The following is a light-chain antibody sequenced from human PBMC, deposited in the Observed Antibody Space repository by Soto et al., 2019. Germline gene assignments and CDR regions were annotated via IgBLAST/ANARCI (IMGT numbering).Light chain of an antibody. CDR1: QSLVHSDGIAY. CDR2: KVS. V-gene: IGKV2-30*02. J-gene: IGKJ5*01. Sequence: DFLMSQSHLSLPVTLGQPASISCRSNQSLVHSDGIAYFSWFQQRPGRSPRRLIYKVSNRDSGVPARFSGSGSGTDFALKISRVEAEDVGVYYCMQGTHWPITFGQGTRLEIK. CDR3: MQGTHWPIT.